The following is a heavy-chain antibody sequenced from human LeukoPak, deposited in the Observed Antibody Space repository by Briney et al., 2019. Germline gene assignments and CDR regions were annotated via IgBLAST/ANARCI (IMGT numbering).Heavy chain of an antibody. CDR3: ATDSGWYPPLAFDI. CDR2: ISSSRSYI. Sequence: GGSLRLSCAASGFTFSSYSMNWVRLAPGKGLEWVSCISSSRSYIYYADSVKGRFTISRDNSKNTLYLQMNSLRAEDTAVYYCATDSGWYPPLAFDIWGQGTMVTVSS. CDR1: GFTFSSYS. D-gene: IGHD6-19*01. J-gene: IGHJ3*02. V-gene: IGHV3-21*04.